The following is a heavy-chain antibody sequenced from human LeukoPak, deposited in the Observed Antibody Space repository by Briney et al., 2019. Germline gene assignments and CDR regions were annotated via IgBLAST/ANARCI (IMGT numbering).Heavy chain of an antibody. D-gene: IGHD1-26*01. V-gene: IGHV3-23*01. CDR2: ISGSGGST. J-gene: IGHJ4*02. CDR1: GFTFSSYA. Sequence: PGGSLRLSCAASGFTFSSYAMSWVRQAPGKGLEWVSAISGSGGSTYYADSMKGRFTISRDNSKNTLYLQMNSLRAEDTAVYYCAKDRRGISRSLTTDYWGQGTLVTVSS. CDR3: AKDRRGISRSLTTDY.